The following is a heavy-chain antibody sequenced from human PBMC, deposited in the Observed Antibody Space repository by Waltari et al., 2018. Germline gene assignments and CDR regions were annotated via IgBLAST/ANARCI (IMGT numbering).Heavy chain of an antibody. CDR1: GYTFTGFY. V-gene: IGHV1-2*02. J-gene: IGHJ3*01. Sequence: QVQLIQSGAEVKKPGASMKVSCRAYGYTFTGFYLHWVRQAPGQGLEWLGWIVPNRGYAYIAQKFQGRLALTRDSSLDTAYMELTGLTRKDAAVYYCAREGNGFAFDYWGRGTTVSVS. D-gene: IGHD6-25*01. CDR2: IVPNRGYA. CDR3: AREGNGFAFDY.